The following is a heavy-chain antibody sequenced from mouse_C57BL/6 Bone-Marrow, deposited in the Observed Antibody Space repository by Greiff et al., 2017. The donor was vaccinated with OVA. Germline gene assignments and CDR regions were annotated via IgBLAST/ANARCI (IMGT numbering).Heavy chain of an antibody. CDR3: ASSLYAMDY. J-gene: IGHJ4*01. Sequence: VHVKQSGPELVKPGASVKISCKASGYSFTDYNMNWVKQSNGKSLEWIGVINPNYGTTSYNQKFKGKATLTVDKSSSTAYMQLSSLTSEDSAVYYCASSLYAMDYWGQGTSVTVSS. CDR1: GYSFTDYN. V-gene: IGHV1-39*01. CDR2: INPNYGTT.